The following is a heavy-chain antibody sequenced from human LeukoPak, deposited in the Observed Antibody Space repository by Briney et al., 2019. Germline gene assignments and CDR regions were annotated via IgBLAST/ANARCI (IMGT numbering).Heavy chain of an antibody. CDR1: GFTFSHYG. CDR3: AVEKGTRDFQH. Sequence: GRSLRLSCAASGFTFSHYGMHWVRQAPGKGLEWVAVTSNDGDTKYYPDSVKGRFTVSRDNSKNTLYLQMNSLRPEDTAVYYCAVEKGTRDFQHWGQGTLVTVSS. J-gene: IGHJ1*01. V-gene: IGHV3-30*03. CDR2: TSNDGDTK.